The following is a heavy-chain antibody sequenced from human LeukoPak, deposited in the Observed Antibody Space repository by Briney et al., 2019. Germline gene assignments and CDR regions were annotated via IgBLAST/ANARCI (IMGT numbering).Heavy chain of an antibody. CDR3: ARATQLTHFDY. CDR2: IYYSGST. J-gene: IGHJ4*02. V-gene: IGHV4-59*08. D-gene: IGHD2-2*01. Sequence: SETLSLTCTASGGSISSYYWSWIRQPPGKGLEWIGYIYYSGSTNYNPSLKRRVTISVDTSKNQFSLKLSSVTAADTAVYYCARATQLTHFDYWGQGTLVSVSS. CDR1: GGSISSYY.